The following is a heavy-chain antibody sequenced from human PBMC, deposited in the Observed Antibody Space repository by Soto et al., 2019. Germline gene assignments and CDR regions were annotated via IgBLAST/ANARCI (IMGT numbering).Heavy chain of an antibody. CDR1: GGTFNTFA. Sequence: QVQLERSGAEVKKPGSSVKVSCKASGGTFNTFAISWVRQAPGQGLEWIGGIIPIFETANYAQRLQDRLTITADESTRTAYMELSRLTSDDTAIYFCATSSSSSWQDDYWGLGTLVVVSS. CDR2: IIPIFETA. D-gene: IGHD6-13*01. V-gene: IGHV1-69*01. CDR3: ATSSSSSWQDDY. J-gene: IGHJ4*02.